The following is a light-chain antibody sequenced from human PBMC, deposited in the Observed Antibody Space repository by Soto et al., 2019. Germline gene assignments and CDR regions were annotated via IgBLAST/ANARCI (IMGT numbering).Light chain of an antibody. CDR1: QSVSKS. Sequence: EIVLTQSPATLSLSPGERATLSCRASQSVSKSLAWYQQKPGQAPRLLIYTTSNRATGIPARFSGSGCRTDFTLTISSLEPEDFAVYYCQQGNNWPIFTFGPGTKVDIK. V-gene: IGKV3-11*01. CDR3: QQGNNWPIFT. CDR2: TTS. J-gene: IGKJ3*01.